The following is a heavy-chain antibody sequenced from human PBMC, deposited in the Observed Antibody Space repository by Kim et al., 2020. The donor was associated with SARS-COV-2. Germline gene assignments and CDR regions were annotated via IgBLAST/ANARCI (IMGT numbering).Heavy chain of an antibody. D-gene: IGHD6-13*01. V-gene: IGHV3-30*02. Sequence: SVKGRFTISRDNSENTLYLQMNSLRGEDTAVYYCAKVTAYSTYYYYGMDVWGQGTTVTVSS. CDR3: AKVTAYSTYYYYGMDV. J-gene: IGHJ6*02.